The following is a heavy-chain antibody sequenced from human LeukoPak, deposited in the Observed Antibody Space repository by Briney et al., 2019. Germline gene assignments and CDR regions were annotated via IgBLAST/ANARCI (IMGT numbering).Heavy chain of an antibody. V-gene: IGHV1-69*13. Sequence: ASVKVSCKASGGTFSSYAISWVRQAPGQGLEWMGGIIPIFGTANYAQKFQGRVTITADESTSTAYMELSSLRSEDTAVYYCAAVSTKTYYYGLDVWGQGTTVTVSS. J-gene: IGHJ6*02. CDR1: GGTFSSYA. CDR2: IIPIFGTA. CDR3: AAVSTKTYYYGLDV. D-gene: IGHD4-17*01.